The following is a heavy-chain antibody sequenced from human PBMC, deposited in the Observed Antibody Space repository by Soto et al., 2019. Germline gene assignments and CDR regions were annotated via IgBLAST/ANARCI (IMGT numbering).Heavy chain of an antibody. Sequence: GGSLRLSCAASGFTFISYGMHWVRQAPGKGLEWVAVIWYDGSNKYYADSVKGRFTISRDNSKNTLYLQMNSLRAEDTAVYYCARERRPDYDFWSGYYNYYYYGMDVWGQGTTVTVSS. CDR2: IWYDGSNK. CDR3: ARERRPDYDFWSGYYNYYYYGMDV. J-gene: IGHJ6*02. CDR1: GFTFISYG. V-gene: IGHV3-33*01. D-gene: IGHD3-3*01.